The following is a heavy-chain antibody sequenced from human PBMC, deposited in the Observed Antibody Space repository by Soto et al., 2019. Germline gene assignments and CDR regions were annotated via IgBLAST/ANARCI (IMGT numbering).Heavy chain of an antibody. CDR2: INPNSGGT. Sequence: ASVKVACKASGYTFTGYYMHWVRQAPGEGLEWMGWINPNSGGTNYAQKFQGWVTMTRDTSISTAYMELSRLRSDDTAVYYCERGHYYDSSGYYGDFDGVEDGGKGTTVTVSS. CDR3: ERGHYYDSSGYYGDFDGVED. CDR1: GYTFTGYY. J-gene: IGHJ6*04. V-gene: IGHV1-2*04. D-gene: IGHD3-22*01.